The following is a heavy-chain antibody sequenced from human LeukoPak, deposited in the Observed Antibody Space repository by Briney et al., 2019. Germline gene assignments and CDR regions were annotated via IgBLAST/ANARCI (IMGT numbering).Heavy chain of an antibody. D-gene: IGHD3-10*01. Sequence: GGSLRLSCAASGFTISSHWMSWVPQAPGKGLEWVANIKQDGSEKYYVDSVKGRFTISRDNAKNSPYLQMNSLRAEDTAVYYCAKHGHYYFDYWGQGTLVTVSS. CDR3: AKHGHYYFDY. J-gene: IGHJ4*02. V-gene: IGHV3-7*05. CDR1: GFTISSHW. CDR2: IKQDGSEK.